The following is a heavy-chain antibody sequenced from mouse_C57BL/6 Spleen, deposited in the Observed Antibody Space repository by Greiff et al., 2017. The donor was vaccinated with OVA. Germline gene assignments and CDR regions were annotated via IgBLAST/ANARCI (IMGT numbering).Heavy chain of an antibody. V-gene: IGHV3-6*01. D-gene: IGHD1-1*01. CDR2: ISYDGSN. J-gene: IGHJ2*01. CDR3: ARDYGSSYRDFDY. CDR1: GYSITSGYY. Sequence: ESGPGLVKPSQSLSLTCSVTGYSITSGYYWNWIRQFPGNKLEWMGYISYDGSNNYNPSLKNRISITRDTSKNQFFLKLNSVTTEDTATYDCARDYGSSYRDFDYWGQGTTLTVSS.